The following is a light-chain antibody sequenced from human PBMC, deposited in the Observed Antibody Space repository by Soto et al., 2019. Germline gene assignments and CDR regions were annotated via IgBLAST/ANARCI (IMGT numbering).Light chain of an antibody. Sequence: DIQMTQSPSSLSASVGDRVTITCRASQSISSYLNWYQEKPGKAPKLLIYAASSLQSGVPSRFSGSGSGTDFPLTISSLQPDDAATYYCQQTYSTPLTFGGGTKVEIK. CDR2: AAS. V-gene: IGKV1-39*01. CDR3: QQTYSTPLT. CDR1: QSISSY. J-gene: IGKJ4*01.